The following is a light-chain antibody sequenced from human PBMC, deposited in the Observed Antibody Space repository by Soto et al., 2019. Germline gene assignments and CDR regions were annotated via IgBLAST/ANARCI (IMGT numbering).Light chain of an antibody. Sequence: DIQLAQCPSFLSASVGDRVTVTCRASQGIYSYLAWYQQKPGNAPKLVIYAASTLQSGVPSRFSGSGSGTEFTLTISSLQPEDFATYYCQQFYTTPFTFGPGTKVDIK. J-gene: IGKJ3*01. V-gene: IGKV1-9*01. CDR1: QGIYSY. CDR3: QQFYTTPFT. CDR2: AAS.